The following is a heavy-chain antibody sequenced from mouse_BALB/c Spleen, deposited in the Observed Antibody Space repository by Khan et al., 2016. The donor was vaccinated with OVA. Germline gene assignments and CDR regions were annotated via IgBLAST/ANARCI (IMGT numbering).Heavy chain of an antibody. CDR1: GYTFTNYG. CDR2: INTYTGEP. Sequence: QIQLVQSGPELKKPGETVKISCKASGYTFTNYGMNWVKQAPGKGLKWVGWINTYTGEPTYADDFKGRFAFSLETSASTAFLQINNLKNEDAATYCCARMALRYVLDYWGQGTSVTVSS. D-gene: IGHD1-1*01. J-gene: IGHJ4*01. CDR3: ARMALRYVLDY. V-gene: IGHV9-3-1*01.